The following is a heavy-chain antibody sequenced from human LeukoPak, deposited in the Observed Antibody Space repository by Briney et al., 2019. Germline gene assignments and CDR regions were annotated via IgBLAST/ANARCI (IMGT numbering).Heavy chain of an antibody. D-gene: IGHD3-10*01. V-gene: IGHV4-61*02. CDR2: IYTSGST. CDR1: GGSISSGSYY. J-gene: IGHJ6*03. CDR3: ARLFNMDV. Sequence: PSQTLSLTCTVSGGSISSGSYYWSWIRQPAGKGLEWIGRIYTSGSTNYNPSLKSRVTISVDTSKNQFSLKLSSVTAADTAVYYCARLFNMDVWGKGTTVTVSS.